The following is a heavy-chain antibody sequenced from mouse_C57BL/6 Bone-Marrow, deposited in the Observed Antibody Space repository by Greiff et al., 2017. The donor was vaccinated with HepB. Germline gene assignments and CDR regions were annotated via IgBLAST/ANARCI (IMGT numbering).Heavy chain of an antibody. D-gene: IGHD1-1*01. Sequence: VQLQQSGAELAKPGASVKLSCKASGYTFTSYWMHWVKQRPGQGLEWIGYINPSSGYTKYNQKFKDKATLTPDKSSSTAYMQLSSLTYEDSAVYYCAREGIITTVGDGYFDVWGTGTTVTVSS. CDR1: GYTFTSYW. V-gene: IGHV1-7*01. J-gene: IGHJ1*03. CDR3: AREGIITTVGDGYFDV. CDR2: INPSSGYT.